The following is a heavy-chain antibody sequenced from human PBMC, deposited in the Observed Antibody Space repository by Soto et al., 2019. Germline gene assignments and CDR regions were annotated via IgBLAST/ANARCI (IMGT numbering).Heavy chain of an antibody. V-gene: IGHV3-9*01. Sequence: GGSLRLSCAASGFTFDDYAMHWVRQAPGKGLEWVSGISWNSGSIGYADSVKGRFTISRDNAKNSLYLQMNSLRAEDTALYYCAKDFSQQFRGVIDYWGQGTLVTVSS. CDR1: GFTFDDYA. D-gene: IGHD3-10*01. J-gene: IGHJ4*02. CDR3: AKDFSQQFRGVIDY. CDR2: ISWNSGSI.